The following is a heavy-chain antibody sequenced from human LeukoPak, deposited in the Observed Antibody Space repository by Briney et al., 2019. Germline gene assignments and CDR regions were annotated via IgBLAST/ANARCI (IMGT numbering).Heavy chain of an antibody. D-gene: IGHD2-15*01. CDR2: ISGSGGST. Sequence: SGGSLRLSCAASGFTFNNYAMTWVRQAPGKGLEWVSAISGSGGSTNSADSVKGRFTISRDNSKNTLCLQMNSLRAEDTAVYYCAKDPYCSGGSCYYNDAFDIWGQGTMVTVSS. V-gene: IGHV3-23*01. CDR1: GFTFNNYA. CDR3: AKDPYCSGGSCYYNDAFDI. J-gene: IGHJ3*02.